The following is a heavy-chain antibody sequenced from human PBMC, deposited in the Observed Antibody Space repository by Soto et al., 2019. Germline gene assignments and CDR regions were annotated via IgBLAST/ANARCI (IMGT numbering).Heavy chain of an antibody. J-gene: IGHJ4*02. Sequence: QVPLMQSGAEVKKPGASVKVSCKASGYTFTDYYVHWVRQAPGQGLEWMGWINPNTGVTGYAQNFQGRVTMTRDTSISTAYMDLSRLTSDDTAVYYCARNFYYFDYWGQGTLVTVSS. D-gene: IGHD1-7*01. CDR3: ARNFYYFDY. CDR1: GYTFTDYY. CDR2: INPNTGVT. V-gene: IGHV1-2*02.